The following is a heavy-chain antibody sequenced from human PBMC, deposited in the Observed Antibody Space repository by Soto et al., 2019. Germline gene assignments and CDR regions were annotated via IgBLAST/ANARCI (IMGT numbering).Heavy chain of an antibody. CDR3: AXXXXPXYYYGMDV. V-gene: IGHV3-30*03. CDR2: ISYDGSNK. Sequence: QVQLVESGGGVVQPGRSLRLSCAASGFTFSSYAMHWVRQAPGKGLEWVAVISYDGSNKYYADSVKGRFTISRDNSKNXXYLQXXXXXXXXXAVYXCAXXXXPXYYYGMDVWGQGTTVTVSS. J-gene: IGHJ6*02. CDR1: GFTFSSYA.